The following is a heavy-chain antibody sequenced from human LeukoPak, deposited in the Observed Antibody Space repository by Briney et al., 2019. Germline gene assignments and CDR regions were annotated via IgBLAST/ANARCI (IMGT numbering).Heavy chain of an antibody. D-gene: IGHD5-12*01. J-gene: IGHJ4*02. CDR2: MNPNSGNT. V-gene: IGHV1-8*01. CDR3: ARGVRREATCAY. Sequence: GASVKVSCKASGYTFTSYDINWVRQATGQGLEWMGWMNPNSGNTGYAQKFQGRVTMTRNTSISTAYMELSSLRSEDTAVYYCARGVRREATCAYWGQGTLVTVSS. CDR1: GYTFTSYD.